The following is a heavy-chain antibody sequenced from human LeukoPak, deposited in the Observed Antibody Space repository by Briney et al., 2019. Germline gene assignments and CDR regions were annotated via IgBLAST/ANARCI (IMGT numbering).Heavy chain of an antibody. Sequence: PGGSLRLSCAASGFTFSSYSMNWVRQAPGKGLEWVSSISSSSSYIYYADSVKGRFTISRDNAKNSLYLQMNSLRAEDTAVYHCARHTVTTDGKDYWGQGTLVTVSS. V-gene: IGHV3-21*01. CDR2: ISSSSSYI. J-gene: IGHJ4*02. CDR1: GFTFSSYS. CDR3: ARHTVTTDGKDY. D-gene: IGHD4-17*01.